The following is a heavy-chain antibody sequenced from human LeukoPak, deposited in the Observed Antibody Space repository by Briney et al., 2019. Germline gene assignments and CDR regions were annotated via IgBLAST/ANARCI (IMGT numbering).Heavy chain of an antibody. J-gene: IGHJ5*02. CDR3: ARIVPAAIPPWFDP. V-gene: IGHV1-69*04. Sequence: SVKVSCKASGGTFSSYAISWVRQAPGQGLEWMGRIIPILGIANHAQKFQGRVTITADKSTSTAYMELSSLRSEDTAVYYCARIVPAAIPPWFDPWGQGTLVTVSS. D-gene: IGHD2-2*01. CDR1: GGTFSSYA. CDR2: IIPILGIA.